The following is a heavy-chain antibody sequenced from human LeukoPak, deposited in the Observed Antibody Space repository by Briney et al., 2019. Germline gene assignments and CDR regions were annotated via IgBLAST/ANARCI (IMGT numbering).Heavy chain of an antibody. CDR2: IYTSGST. V-gene: IGHV4-4*07. D-gene: IGHD3-22*01. J-gene: IGHJ3*02. Sequence: PSETLSLTCNVSGGSISNYYWSWIRQPAGKGLEWIGRIYTSGSTNYNPSLKSRVTISVDTSKNQFSLKLSSVTAADTAVYFCARGPYSYDSSGAFDIWGQGTMVTVSS. CDR1: GGSISNYY. CDR3: ARGPYSYDSSGAFDI.